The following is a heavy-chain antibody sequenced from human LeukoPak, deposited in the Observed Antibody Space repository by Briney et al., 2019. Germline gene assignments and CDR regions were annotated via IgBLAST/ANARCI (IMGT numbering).Heavy chain of an antibody. CDR2: ISTGINYI. J-gene: IGHJ4*01. CDR1: GFTFSGYS. CDR3: ARGRSSLDY. D-gene: IGHD6-13*01. Sequence: GGSVRLSCAASGFTFSGYSMNWVRQAPGKGLEWVSSISTGINYIYYADSVKGRFTISRDNAKNSLYLQMNSLRAEDTAVYYCARGRSSLDYWGHGTLFTVSS. V-gene: IGHV3-21*01.